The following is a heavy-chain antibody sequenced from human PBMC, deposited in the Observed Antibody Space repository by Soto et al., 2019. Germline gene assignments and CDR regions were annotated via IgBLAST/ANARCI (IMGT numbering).Heavy chain of an antibody. CDR1: GASVSSYY. D-gene: IGHD3-10*01. Sequence: SETLSLTCTVSGASVSSYYWSWIRQPPGKGLEWLGYILYTGNTNYNPSLKSRVTMSVDTSKNQVSLKLSAVTAADTAVYFCARAAYGSGSYYAPYYYYAMDVWGQGTTVTVS. CDR2: ILYTGNT. CDR3: ARAAYGSGSYYAPYYYYAMDV. V-gene: IGHV4-59*02. J-gene: IGHJ6*02.